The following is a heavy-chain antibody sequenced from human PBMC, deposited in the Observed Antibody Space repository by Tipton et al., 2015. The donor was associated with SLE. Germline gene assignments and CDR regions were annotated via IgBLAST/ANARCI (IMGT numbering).Heavy chain of an antibody. CDR3: AKAAYATAHGGAYFDY. Sequence: GSLRLSCAASGFIFTNYAMSWVRQAPGKGLEWLSLISGTGQNTYSADSVKGRFTFSRDNSKNTLYLQMNSLRPDDTAVYYCAKAAYATAHGGAYFDYWGQGTLVTVS. J-gene: IGHJ4*02. D-gene: IGHD4-17*01. V-gene: IGHV3-23*01. CDR2: ISGTGQNT. CDR1: GFIFTNYA.